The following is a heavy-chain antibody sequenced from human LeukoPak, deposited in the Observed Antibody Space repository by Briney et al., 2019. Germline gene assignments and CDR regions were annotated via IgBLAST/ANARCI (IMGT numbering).Heavy chain of an antibody. Sequence: GGSLRLSCAASGFTSSSYAMSWVRQAPGKGLEWVSATSGSGGSTYYADSVKGRFTISRDNSKNTLYLQMNSLRAEDTAVYYCAKGLRAAANQDNDAFDIWGQGTMVTVSS. CDR2: TSGSGGST. CDR1: GFTSSSYA. V-gene: IGHV3-23*01. D-gene: IGHD6-13*01. J-gene: IGHJ3*02. CDR3: AKGLRAAANQDNDAFDI.